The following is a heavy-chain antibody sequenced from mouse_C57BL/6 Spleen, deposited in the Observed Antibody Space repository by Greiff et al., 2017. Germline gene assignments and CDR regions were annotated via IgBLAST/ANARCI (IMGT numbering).Heavy chain of an antibody. CDR3: ARYYDGDWYFDV. D-gene: IGHD1-1*01. J-gene: IGHJ1*03. CDR2: INPGSGGT. Sequence: VQLQQSGAELVRPGTSVKVSCKASGYAFTNYLIEWVKQRPGQGLEWIGVINPGSGGTNYNETFKGKATLTADKSSSTAYMQLSSLTSEDSAVYFCARYYDGDWYFDVWGTGTTVTVSS. CDR1: GYAFTNYL. V-gene: IGHV1-54*01.